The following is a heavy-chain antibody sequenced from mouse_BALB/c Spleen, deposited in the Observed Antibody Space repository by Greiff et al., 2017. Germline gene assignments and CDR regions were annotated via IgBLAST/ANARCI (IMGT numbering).Heavy chain of an antibody. J-gene: IGHJ3*01. V-gene: IGHV7-3*02. CDR3: ARRYCYGSSPWFAY. D-gene: IGHD1-1*01. CDR1: GFTFTDYY. Sequence: EVKLVESGGGLVQPGGSLRLSCATSGFTFTDYYMSWVRQPPGKALEWLGFIRNKANGYTTAYNASVKGRFTISRDNSQSILYLQMNTLRAEDSATYYCARRYCYGSSPWFAYWGQGTLVTVSA. CDR2: IRNKANGYTT.